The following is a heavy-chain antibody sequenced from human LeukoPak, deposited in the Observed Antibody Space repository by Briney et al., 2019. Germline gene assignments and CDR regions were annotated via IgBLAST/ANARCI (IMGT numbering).Heavy chain of an antibody. V-gene: IGHV4-39*02. J-gene: IGHJ4*02. CDR3: ARDSRAARPDY. CDR1: GGSISSSSYY. Sequence: SETLSLTCTVSGGSISSSSYYWGWIRQPPGKGLEWIGSIYYSGSTYYNPSLKSRVTISVDTSKNQFSLKLSSVTAADTAVYYCARDSRAARPDYWGQGTLVTVSS. D-gene: IGHD6-6*01. CDR2: IYYSGST.